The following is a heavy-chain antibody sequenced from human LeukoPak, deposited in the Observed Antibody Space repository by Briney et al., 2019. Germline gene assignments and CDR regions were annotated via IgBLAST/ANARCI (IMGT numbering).Heavy chain of an antibody. Sequence: SETLSLTCTVSGGSISSGGYYWSWIRQPPGKGLEWIGYIYHSGSTYYNPSLKSRVTISVDRSKNQFSLKLSSVTAADTAVYYCARVRPASYCSSTSCYRDDAFDIWGQGTMVTVSS. CDR1: GGSISSGGYY. CDR3: ARVRPASYCSSTSCYRDDAFDI. V-gene: IGHV4-30-2*01. CDR2: IYHSGST. J-gene: IGHJ3*02. D-gene: IGHD2-2*02.